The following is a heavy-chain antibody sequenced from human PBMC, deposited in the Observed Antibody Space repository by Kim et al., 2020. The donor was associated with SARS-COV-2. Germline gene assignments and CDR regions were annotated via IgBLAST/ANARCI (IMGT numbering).Heavy chain of an antibody. J-gene: IGHJ4*02. Sequence: GGSLRLSCVVSGFAVSDHYMSWIRQAPGKGLEWIAYISVSGDTIRYAPSVRGRFTISRDPGRKSLFLQMDGLIAEDTALYYCARDKGYTGFDYWGQGT. V-gene: IGHV3-11*01. CDR1: GFAVSDHY. D-gene: IGHD2-15*01. CDR3: ARDKGYTGFDY. CDR2: ISVSGDTI.